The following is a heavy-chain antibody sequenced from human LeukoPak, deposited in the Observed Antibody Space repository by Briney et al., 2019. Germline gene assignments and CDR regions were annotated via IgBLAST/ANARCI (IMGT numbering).Heavy chain of an antibody. CDR3: ARDRTGVSY. CDR1: GGPFSGYY. CDR2: INHSGST. J-gene: IGHJ4*02. V-gene: IGHV4-34*01. D-gene: IGHD7-27*01. Sequence: SETLSLTCAVYGGPFSGYYWSWIRQPPGKGLEWIGEINHSGSTNYNPSLKSRVTISVDTSKNQFSLKLSSVTAADTAVYYCARDRTGVSYWGQGTLVTVSS.